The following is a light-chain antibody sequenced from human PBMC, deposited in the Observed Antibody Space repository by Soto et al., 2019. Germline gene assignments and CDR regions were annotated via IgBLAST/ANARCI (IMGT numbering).Light chain of an antibody. Sequence: AIQMTQSPSSLSASVGDTVTITCRASQGIRRDLSWYQQKPGKAPNLLIYSASELQNGVPSRFRGSGSGTEFTLTISSLQPDDFATYYCQQYNTYSSLTFGGGTKVDIK. CDR2: SAS. CDR3: QQYNTYSSLT. CDR1: QGIRRD. J-gene: IGKJ4*01. V-gene: IGKV1-6*01.